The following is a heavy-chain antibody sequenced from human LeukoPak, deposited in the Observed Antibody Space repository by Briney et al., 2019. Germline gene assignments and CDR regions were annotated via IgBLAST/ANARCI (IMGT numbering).Heavy chain of an antibody. D-gene: IGHD3-10*01. CDR3: ARDGLLLWFGEMGGYYYYMDV. CDR1: GYTFTSYG. V-gene: IGHV1-18*01. Sequence: VASVKVSCKASGYTFTSYGISWVRQAPGQGLEWMGWISVYNGNTNYAQKLQGRVTMTTDTSTSTAYMELSRLRSDDTAVYYCARDGLLLWFGEMGGYYYYMDVWGKGTTVTVSS. J-gene: IGHJ6*03. CDR2: ISVYNGNT.